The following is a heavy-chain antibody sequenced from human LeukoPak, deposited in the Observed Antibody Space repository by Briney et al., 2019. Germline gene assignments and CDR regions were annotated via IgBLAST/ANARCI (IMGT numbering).Heavy chain of an antibody. CDR3: ARYVADAFDI. J-gene: IGHJ3*02. Sequence: GGSLRLSCAASGFTFSSYDMHWVRHPTGKGLEWVSAIGTAGDTYYPVSVKGRFTIARENAKNSLYLQRNSLRAGDTAVYYCARYVADAFDIWGQGTMVTVSS. CDR2: IGTAGDT. CDR1: GFTFSSYD. V-gene: IGHV3-13*01. D-gene: IGHD3-16*01.